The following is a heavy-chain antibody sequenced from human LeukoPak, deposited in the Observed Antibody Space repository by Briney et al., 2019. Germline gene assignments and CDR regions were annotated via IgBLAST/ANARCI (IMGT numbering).Heavy chain of an antibody. V-gene: IGHV3-7*01. CDR1: GFMFNDFW. J-gene: IGHJ4*02. D-gene: IGHD6-13*01. CDR3: APPPIAATGN. Sequence: PGGSLRLCCTASGFMFNDFWMSWVRQAPGEGLEWVANIRQDGGAKNYVDSVKGRFTISRDNAKKSLYLQMNSLRAEDTAVYYCAPPPIAATGNWGQGTLVTVSS. CDR2: IRQDGGAK.